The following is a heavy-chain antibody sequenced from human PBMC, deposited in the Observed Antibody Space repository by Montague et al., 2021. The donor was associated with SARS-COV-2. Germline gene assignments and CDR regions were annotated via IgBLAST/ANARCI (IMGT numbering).Heavy chain of an antibody. D-gene: IGHD1-26*01. CDR1: GFTFSSYC. Sequence: SLRLSCAASGFTFSSYCMHWVRQAPGKGLEWVAVIWYDGSNKYYADSVKGRFTISRDNSKNTLYLQMNSLRAEDTAVYYCAREGKVGATTGLDYWGQGTLVTVSS. V-gene: IGHV3-33*01. CDR2: IWYDGSNK. CDR3: AREGKVGATTGLDY. J-gene: IGHJ4*02.